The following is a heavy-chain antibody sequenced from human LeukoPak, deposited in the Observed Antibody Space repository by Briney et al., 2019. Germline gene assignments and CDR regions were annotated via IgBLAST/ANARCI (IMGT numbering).Heavy chain of an antibody. V-gene: IGHV3-23*01. D-gene: IGHD3-3*01. CDR1: GFTFNTCA. J-gene: IGHJ4*02. Sequence: GGSLGLSCEASGFTFNTCAMSWVRQAPGRGLECVSAISESGSGTYYADSVKGRFTISRDNSKNTLYLQMNSLRVDDTALYYCAKGVFGVNRAFDYWGQGTLVTVSS. CDR3: AKGVFGVNRAFDY. CDR2: ISESGSGT.